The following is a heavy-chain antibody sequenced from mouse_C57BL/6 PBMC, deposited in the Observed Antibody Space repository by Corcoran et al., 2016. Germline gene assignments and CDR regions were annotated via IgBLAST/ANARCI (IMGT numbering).Heavy chain of an antibody. CDR1: GYTFTDYY. V-gene: IGHV1-75*01. J-gene: IGHJ1*03. CDR3: ARGGTTVVVYWYFDV. D-gene: IGHD1-1*01. CDR2: IFPGSGST. Sequence: QVQLQPSGPELVKPGASVKISCKASGYTFTDYYINWVKQRPGQGLEWIGWIFPGSGSTYYNEKFKGKATLTVDKSSSTAYMLLSSLTSEDSAVYFCARGGTTVVVYWYFDVWGTRTTVTVSS.